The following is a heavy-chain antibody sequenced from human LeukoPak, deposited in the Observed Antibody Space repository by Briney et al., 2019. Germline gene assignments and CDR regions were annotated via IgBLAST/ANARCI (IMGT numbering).Heavy chain of an antibody. CDR2: IIPIFGTA. CDR1: GYTFPSYG. J-gene: IGHJ2*01. V-gene: IGHV1-69*13. CDR3: ARVSSSWYQDWYFDL. Sequence: SVKVSCKASGYTFPSYGISWVRQAPGQGLEWMGGIIPIFGTANYAQKFQGRVTITADESTSTAYMELSSLRSEDTAVYYCARVSSSWYQDWYFDLWGRGTLVTVSS. D-gene: IGHD6-13*01.